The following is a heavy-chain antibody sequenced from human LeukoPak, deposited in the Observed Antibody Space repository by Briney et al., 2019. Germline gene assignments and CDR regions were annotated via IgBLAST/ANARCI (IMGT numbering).Heavy chain of an antibody. J-gene: IGHJ4*02. CDR3: AKSAVRATMGDY. Sequence: HPGGSLRLSCAASGFTFSSYGLHWVRQAPGKGLEWVAFIRYDGNNKYYADSVKGRFTISRDNSKNTLYLQMNSLRGGDTAVYYCAKSAVRATMGDYWGQGTLVTVSS. V-gene: IGHV3-30*02. CDR2: IRYDGNNK. CDR1: GFTFSSYG. D-gene: IGHD1-26*01.